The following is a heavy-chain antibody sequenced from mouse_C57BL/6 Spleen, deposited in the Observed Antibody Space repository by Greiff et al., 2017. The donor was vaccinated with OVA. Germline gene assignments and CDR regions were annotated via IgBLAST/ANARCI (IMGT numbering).Heavy chain of an antibody. D-gene: IGHD3-1*01. V-gene: IGHV1-59*01. J-gene: IGHJ4*01. CDR2: IDPSDSYT. CDR1: GYTFTSYW. Sequence: VQLQQPGAELVRPGTSVKLSCKASGYTFTSYWMHWVKQRPGQGLEWIGVIDPSDSYTNYNQKFKGKATLTVDTSSITAYMQLSSLTSEDSAVYYCARRIGDYYAMDYWGQGTSVTVSS. CDR3: ARRIGDYYAMDY.